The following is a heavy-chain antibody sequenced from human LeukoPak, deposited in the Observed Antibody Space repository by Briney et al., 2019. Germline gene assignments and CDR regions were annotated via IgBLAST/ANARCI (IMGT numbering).Heavy chain of an antibody. D-gene: IGHD3-22*01. CDR1: GFSLSTSGVG. V-gene: IGHV2-5*02. J-gene: IGHJ4*02. CDR3: AHRAYYYDSSGYYPRYFDY. CDR2: IYWDDDK. Sequence: SGPTLVNPTQTLTLTCTFSGFSLSTSGVGVGWIRQPPGKALEWLALIYWDDDKRYSPSLKSRLTITKDTSKNQVVLTMTNMDPVDTATYYCAHRAYYYDSSGYYPRYFDYWGQGTLVTVSS.